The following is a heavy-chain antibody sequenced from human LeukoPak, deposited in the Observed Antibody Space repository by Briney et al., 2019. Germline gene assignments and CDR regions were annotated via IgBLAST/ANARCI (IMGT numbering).Heavy chain of an antibody. Sequence: PSETLSLTCTVSGGPISGYFWSWIRQSPGKGLEWIGYVYYSGSTNYNPSLKSRVTISVDTSKNQFSLKLSSVTAADTAVYYCARSRDGYNWLSYYYYGMDVWGQGTTVTVSS. CDR3: ARSRDGYNWLSYYYYGMDV. D-gene: IGHD5-24*01. CDR2: VYYSGST. V-gene: IGHV4-59*01. J-gene: IGHJ6*02. CDR1: GGPISGYF.